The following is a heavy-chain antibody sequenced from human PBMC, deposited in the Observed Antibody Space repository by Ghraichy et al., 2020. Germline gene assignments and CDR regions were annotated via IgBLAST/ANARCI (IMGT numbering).Heavy chain of an antibody. CDR1: GGTFSSYT. J-gene: IGHJ4*02. V-gene: IGHV1-69*02. D-gene: IGHD3-22*01. Sequence: SVKVSCKASGGTFSSYTISWVRQAPGQGLEWMGRIIPILGIANYAQKFQGRVTITADKSTSTAYMELSSLRSEDTAVYYCATESQGTYYYDSSGYYYFDYWGQGTLVTVSS. CDR3: ATESQGTYYYDSSGYYYFDY. CDR2: IIPILGIA.